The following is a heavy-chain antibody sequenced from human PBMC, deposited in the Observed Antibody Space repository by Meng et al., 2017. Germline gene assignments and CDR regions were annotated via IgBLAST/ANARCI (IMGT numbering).Heavy chain of an antibody. CDR3: ARDPPYGSGSYYLGADY. J-gene: IGHJ4*02. CDR2: IYYSGST. CDR1: GGSISSYY. D-gene: IGHD3-10*01. V-gene: IGHV4-59*01. Sequence: SETLSLTCTVSGGSISSYYWSWIRQPPGKGLEWIGYIYYSGSTNYNPSLKSRVTISVDTSKNQFSLKLSSVTAADTAVYYCARDPPYGSGSYYLGADYWGQGTLVTVSS.